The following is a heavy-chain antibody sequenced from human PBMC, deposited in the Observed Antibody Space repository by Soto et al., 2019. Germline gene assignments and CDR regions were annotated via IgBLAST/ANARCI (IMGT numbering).Heavy chain of an antibody. D-gene: IGHD2-8*02. V-gene: IGHV1-69*12. CDR2: IIPMYGIA. J-gene: IGHJ6*01. CDR3: SGELGSTGLQL. Sequence: QVQLVQSGAEVKKPGSSVRVSCRTSGGTFKKYGFSWVRQAPGQGLEWMGGIIPMYGIANYGQIFQGRLTITADESTNTLYKALTSMKSEDTAVYYWSGELGSTGLQLWG. CDR1: GGTFKKYG.